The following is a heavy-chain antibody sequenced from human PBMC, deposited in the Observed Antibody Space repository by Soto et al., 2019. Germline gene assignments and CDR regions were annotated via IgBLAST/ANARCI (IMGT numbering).Heavy chain of an antibody. V-gene: IGHV4-30-2*01. Sequence: SETLSLTCAVSGGSISAAGDSWSWIRQPPGGGLEWIGYIYRSGTFLYNPSLKTRLTMSLDRSNNQFSLTLNSVTAADTAVYYCASHPLNWSDADSWGQGVLVTVSS. CDR3: ASHPLNWSDADS. J-gene: IGHJ4*02. CDR2: IYRSGTF. CDR1: GGSISAAGDS. D-gene: IGHD1-1*01.